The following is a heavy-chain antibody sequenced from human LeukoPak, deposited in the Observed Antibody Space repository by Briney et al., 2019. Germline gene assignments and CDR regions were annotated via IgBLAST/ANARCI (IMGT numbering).Heavy chain of an antibody. CDR1: GFIFSSYA. D-gene: IGHD2-15*01. CDR3: ANPRGYGYYFNY. Sequence: GGSLRLSCAASGFIFSSYAIHWVRQAPGKGLEWVAVISYDGSNKYYADSVKGRFTISRDNSKNTLYLQVNSLRAEDTAVYYCANPRGYGYYFNYWGQGTLVTVSS. V-gene: IGHV3-30*04. CDR2: ISYDGSNK. J-gene: IGHJ4*02.